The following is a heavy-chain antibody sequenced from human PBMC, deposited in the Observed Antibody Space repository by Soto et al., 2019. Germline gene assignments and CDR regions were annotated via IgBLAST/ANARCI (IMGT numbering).Heavy chain of an antibody. J-gene: IGHJ4*01. CDR2: IKSKFDGETI. CDR3: ATGLLRYYDY. Sequence: GGSLRLSCAASGINFSRAWMSWVRQAPGKGLEWVGHIKSKFDGETIDYAAPVKGRFTISRDDSKNIVYLQMNSLNTEDTAVYYCATGLLRYYDYWGHGTLVTVSS. CDR1: GINFSRAW. D-gene: IGHD3-9*01. V-gene: IGHV3-15*01.